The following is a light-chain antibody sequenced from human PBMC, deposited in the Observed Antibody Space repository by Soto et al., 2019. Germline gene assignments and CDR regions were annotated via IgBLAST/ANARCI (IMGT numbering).Light chain of an antibody. CDR2: DAS. CDR3: QQYGSTPLT. V-gene: IGKV3-20*01. CDR1: QSVRNNY. Sequence: EIVLTQSPDTRSLSPGERATLSCRASQSVRNNYLAWYQQKPGQAPRFLIYDASSRATGIPDRFSGSGSGKDFTLTISRLEPEDCAVYYCQQYGSTPLTVGGGTKVDIE. J-gene: IGKJ4*01.